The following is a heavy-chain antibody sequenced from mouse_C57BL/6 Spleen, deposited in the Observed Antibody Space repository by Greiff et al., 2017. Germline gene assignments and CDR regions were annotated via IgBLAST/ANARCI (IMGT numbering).Heavy chain of an antibody. CDR2: IYPGSGST. V-gene: IGHV1-55*01. J-gene: IGHJ3*01. CDR1: GYTFTSYW. CDR3: ARLGYSGSWFAY. Sequence: VKLQQPGAELVKPGASVKMSCKASGYTFTSYWITWVKQRPGQGLEWIGDIYPGSGSTNYNEKFKSKATLTVDTSSSTAYMQLSSLTSEDSAVYYCARLGYSGSWFAYWGQGTLVTVSA. D-gene: IGHD2-12*01.